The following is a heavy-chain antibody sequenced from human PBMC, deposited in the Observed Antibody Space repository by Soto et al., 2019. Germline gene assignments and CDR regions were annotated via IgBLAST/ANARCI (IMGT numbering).Heavy chain of an antibody. CDR2: IYYSGTT. V-gene: IGHV4-31*03. CDR1: GDSISSGGYY. Sequence: QVQLQESGPGLVKPSQTLSLTCTVSGDSISSGGYYWSWIRQHPGKGLEWIGYIYYSGTTYYNPSLESRLTISVDTSKNQFSLKLSSVTAADPAVYYCARSSEATVTAFDSWGQGTLVTVSS. CDR3: ARSSEATVTAFDS. D-gene: IGHD4-17*01. J-gene: IGHJ4*02.